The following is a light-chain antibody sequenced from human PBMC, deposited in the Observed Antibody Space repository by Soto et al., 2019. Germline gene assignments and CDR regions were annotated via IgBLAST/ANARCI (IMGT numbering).Light chain of an antibody. J-gene: IGLJ1*01. CDR3: CSFAGTGTQDV. CDR2: RNS. Sequence: QSVLTQPPSVSGAPGQRVTISCTGSSSNIGAGYDVHWYQQLPGTAPKLLISRNSNRPSGVPDRFSASKSGTSASLVITGLQAEDEADYYCCSFAGTGTQDVFGTGTKVTVL. CDR1: SSNIGAGYD. V-gene: IGLV1-40*01.